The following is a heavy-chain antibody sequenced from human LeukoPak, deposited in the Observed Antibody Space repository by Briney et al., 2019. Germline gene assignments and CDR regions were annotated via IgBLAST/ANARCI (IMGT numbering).Heavy chain of an antibody. V-gene: IGHV4-59*08. CDR2: IYYSGST. CDR1: GGSIGSYY. D-gene: IGHD3-22*01. Sequence: SETLSLNCTISGGSIGSYYWSWIRQPPGKGLEWIGDIYYSGSTNHNPSLKSRVTISVETSNNQFFLNMTSVTAADTAMYYCARQDSSAYYSWFDTWGQGTLVTVDS. J-gene: IGHJ5*02. CDR3: ARQDSSAYYSWFDT.